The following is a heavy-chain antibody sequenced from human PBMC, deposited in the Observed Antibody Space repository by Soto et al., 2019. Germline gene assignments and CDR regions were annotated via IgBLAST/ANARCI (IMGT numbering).Heavy chain of an antibody. CDR1: GFTLSSRW. Sequence: EVQLVESGGGLVQPGGSLRLSCAASGFTLSSRWMHWVRQAPGKGLVWVSRIKTDGTSTSYADSVKGRFTISRDNAKNTLYLQMNSLRAEDKAMYYCARDQDTYGQAVFDSWGQGTLVTVSS. J-gene: IGHJ4*02. D-gene: IGHD2-15*01. CDR2: IKTDGTST. V-gene: IGHV3-74*01. CDR3: ARDQDTYGQAVFDS.